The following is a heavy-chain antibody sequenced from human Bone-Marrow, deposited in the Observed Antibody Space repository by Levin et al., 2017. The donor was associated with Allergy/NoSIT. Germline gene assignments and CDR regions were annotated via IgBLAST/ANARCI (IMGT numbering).Heavy chain of an antibody. CDR1: GFSFSSYA. V-gene: IGHV3-48*02. CDR2: ISSSSGAM. J-gene: IGHJ4*02. CDR3: ARVWSGYSSVDY. Sequence: GGSLRLSCAASGFSFSSYAMIFVLHSPLKGLECISYISSSSGAMHYADSVKGRFTISRDNAKNSLYLQMNSLRDEDTAVYYCARVWSGYSSVDYWGQGTLVTVSS. D-gene: IGHD3-3*01.